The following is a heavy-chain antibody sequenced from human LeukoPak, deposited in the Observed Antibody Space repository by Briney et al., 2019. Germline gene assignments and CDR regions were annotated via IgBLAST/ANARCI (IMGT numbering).Heavy chain of an antibody. Sequence: GGSLRLSCAASGFTFSDYYMSWIPQAPGKGLEWVSYISSSGSTIYYADSVKGRFTISRDNAKNSLYLQMNSLRAEDTAVYYCASAYSSGWYKGPISAFDIWGQGTMVTVSS. CDR3: ASAYSSGWYKGPISAFDI. V-gene: IGHV3-11*01. CDR1: GFTFSDYY. D-gene: IGHD6-13*01. CDR2: ISSSGSTI. J-gene: IGHJ3*02.